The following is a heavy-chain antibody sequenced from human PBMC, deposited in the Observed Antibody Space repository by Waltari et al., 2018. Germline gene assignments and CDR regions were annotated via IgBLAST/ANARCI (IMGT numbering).Heavy chain of an antibody. Sequence: QVQLQASGPGLVKPSVTLSLTCTVSGGPVSSYYWRWIRQPAGKGLEWIGRIYTSGSTNYNPSLKSRVTMSVDTSKNQFSLKLSSVTAADTAVYYCARGAAAGIDYWGQGTLVTVSS. J-gene: IGHJ4*02. CDR1: GGPVSSYY. CDR2: IYTSGST. CDR3: ARGAAAGIDY. V-gene: IGHV4-4*07. D-gene: IGHD6-13*01.